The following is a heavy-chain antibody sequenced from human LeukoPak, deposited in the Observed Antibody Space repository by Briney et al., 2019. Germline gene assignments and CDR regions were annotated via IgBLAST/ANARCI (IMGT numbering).Heavy chain of an antibody. D-gene: IGHD5-18*01. J-gene: IGHJ4*02. CDR3: ARDLSGVTGYTYGRGIDY. V-gene: IGHV3-7*01. Sequence: GGSLRLSCAASGFTFDDYAMHWVRQAPGKGLEWVANIKKDGSEKYYVDSVKGRFTISRDNAKTSLYLQMKSLRAEDTAVYYCARDLSGVTGYTYGRGIDYWGQGTLVTVSS. CDR2: IKKDGSEK. CDR1: GFTFDDYA.